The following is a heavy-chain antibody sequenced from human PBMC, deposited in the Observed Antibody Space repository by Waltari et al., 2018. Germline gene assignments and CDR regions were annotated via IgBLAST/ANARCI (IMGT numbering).Heavy chain of an antibody. J-gene: IGHJ4*02. Sequence: QVQLQQWGAGLLKHSETLSLTCAVYGGSFSGYYWSGLRQPPGKGLEWIGEINHSGRTNYNPSLKSRVTISVDTSKNQFSLKLSSVTAADTAVYYCARSSSWFDYWGQGTLVTVSS. D-gene: IGHD6-13*01. V-gene: IGHV4-34*01. CDR2: INHSGRT. CDR3: ARSSSWFDY. CDR1: GGSFSGYY.